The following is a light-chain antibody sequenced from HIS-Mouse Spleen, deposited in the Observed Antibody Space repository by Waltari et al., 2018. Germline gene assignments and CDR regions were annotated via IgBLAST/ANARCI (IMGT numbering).Light chain of an antibody. V-gene: IGLV2-14*03. J-gene: IGLJ2*01. CDR3: SSYTSSSFNVV. CDR1: SSDVGGYNY. Sequence: QSALTQPASVSGSPGQSITISCTGTSSDVGGYNYVSWYQQHPGNAPKLMIYDVSNRPSGVSNRFSGSKSGNTASLTNSGLQAEDEADYYCSSYTSSSFNVVFGGGTKLTVL. CDR2: DVS.